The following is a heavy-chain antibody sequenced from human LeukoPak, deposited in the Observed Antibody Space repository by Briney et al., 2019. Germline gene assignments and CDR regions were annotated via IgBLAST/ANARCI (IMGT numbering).Heavy chain of an antibody. J-gene: IGHJ4*02. Sequence: GGSLRLSCAASGFTFSSYWMSWVRQAPGKGLEWVAHIKEGGRGTFYVDSVEGRFTGSRDDARNTVYLQMNSLRAEDTAVYYCARWRGAQSEFVVWGQGTLVTVSS. V-gene: IGHV3-7*01. CDR1: GFTFSSYW. CDR2: IKEGGRGT. D-gene: IGHD3-3*01. CDR3: ARWRGAQSEFVV.